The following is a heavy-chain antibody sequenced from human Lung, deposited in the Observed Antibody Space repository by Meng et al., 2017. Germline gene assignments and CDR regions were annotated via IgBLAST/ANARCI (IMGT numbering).Heavy chain of an antibody. CDR1: GYTFTAYY. CDR2: INPNSGGT. D-gene: IGHD2-21*01. Sequence: QVQLVQSGADVKKPGASVKVSCKASGYTFTAYYIHWVRQAPGQGLEWMGRINPNSGGTNFAQKFQGRVIMTRDTSISTAYMELSSLGFDDTAVYYCAKALGWGSSHDYWGQGILVTVSS. J-gene: IGHJ4*02. V-gene: IGHV1-2*06. CDR3: AKALGWGSSHDY.